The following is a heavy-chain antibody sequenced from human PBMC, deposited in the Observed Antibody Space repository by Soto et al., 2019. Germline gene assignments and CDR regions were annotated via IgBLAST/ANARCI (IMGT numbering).Heavy chain of an antibody. CDR3: ARGGYYDILTGSPGHFDY. CDR2: ISSSSTI. V-gene: IGHV3-48*04. Sequence: GGSLRLSCAASGFTFSSYSMNWVRPAPGKGLEWVSYISSSSTIYYADSVKGRFTISRDNAKNSVNLQMNSLRAEDTAVFYCARGGYYDILTGSPGHFDYWGQGTLVTVSS. J-gene: IGHJ4*02. CDR1: GFTFSSYS. D-gene: IGHD3-9*01.